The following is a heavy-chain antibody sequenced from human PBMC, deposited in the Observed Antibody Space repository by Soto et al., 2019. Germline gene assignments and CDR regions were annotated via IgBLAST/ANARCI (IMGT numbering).Heavy chain of an antibody. Sequence: ASVKVSCKASGYTFTGYYMHWVRQAPGQGLEWMGWINPSSGGTNYAQKFQGWVTMTRDTSISTAYMELSRLRSDDTAVYYCARGRHVNTVTTVGYYFDYWGQGTLVTVSS. CDR1: GYTFTGYY. CDR2: INPSSGGT. CDR3: ARGRHVNTVTTVGYYFDY. J-gene: IGHJ4*02. D-gene: IGHD4-17*01. V-gene: IGHV1-2*04.